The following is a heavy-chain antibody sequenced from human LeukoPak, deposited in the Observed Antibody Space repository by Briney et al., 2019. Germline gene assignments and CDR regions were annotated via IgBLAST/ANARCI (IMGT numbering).Heavy chain of an antibody. CDR3: AREVLRYFDWSTPGYFDY. V-gene: IGHV1-69*06. CDR2: IIPIFGTA. Sequence: GASVKVSCKASGGTSSSYAISWVRQAPGQGLEWMGGIIPIFGTANYAQKFQGRVTITADKSTSTAYMELSSLRSEDTAVYYCAREVLRYFDWSTPGYFDYWGQGTLVTVSS. CDR1: GGTSSSYA. J-gene: IGHJ4*02. D-gene: IGHD3-9*01.